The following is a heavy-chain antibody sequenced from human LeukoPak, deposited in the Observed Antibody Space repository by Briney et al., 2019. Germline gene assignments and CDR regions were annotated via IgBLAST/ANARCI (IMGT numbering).Heavy chain of an antibody. J-gene: IGHJ6*03. V-gene: IGHV1-69*05. CDR1: GGPFSSYA. CDR2: IIPIFGTA. CDR3: AQTVTTYDYYMDV. Sequence: GASVKVSFKASGGPFSSYAISWVRPAPGQGLEWMGGIIPIFGTANYAQKFQGRVTITTDESTSTAYMELSSLRSEDTAVYYCAQTVTTYDYYMDVWGKGTTVTVSS. D-gene: IGHD4-17*01.